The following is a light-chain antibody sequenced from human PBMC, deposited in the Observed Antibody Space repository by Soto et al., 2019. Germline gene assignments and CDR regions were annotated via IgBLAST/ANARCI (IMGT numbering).Light chain of an antibody. J-gene: IGLJ3*02. CDR2: RVS. Sequence: SYELTQPLSVSVALGQTARITCGGNNIGSKNVHWYQQKPGQAPVLVIYRVSNRPSGIPERFSGSNSGNTATLTISRAQAGDEADYYCQVWDSSTGVFGGGTKLTVL. CDR3: QVWDSSTGV. CDR1: NIGSKN. V-gene: IGLV3-9*01.